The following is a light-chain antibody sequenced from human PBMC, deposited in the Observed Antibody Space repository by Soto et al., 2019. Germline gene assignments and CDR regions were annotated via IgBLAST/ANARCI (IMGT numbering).Light chain of an antibody. Sequence: DIQMIQSPSTLSASIGDRVTITCRASQAMGSWLAWYQQRPGKAPKVLIYDVSTLKSGVPSRLSGSGSGTVFTLTISNLQPEDFAAYYCQQYNDHSWTFGQGTKVEIK. CDR3: QQYNDHSWT. CDR2: DVS. CDR1: QAMGSW. V-gene: IGKV1-5*01. J-gene: IGKJ1*01.